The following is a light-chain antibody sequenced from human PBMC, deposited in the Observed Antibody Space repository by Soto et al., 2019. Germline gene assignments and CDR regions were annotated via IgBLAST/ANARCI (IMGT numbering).Light chain of an antibody. CDR1: QSVSSSY. CDR3: HQYGSAPYT. V-gene: IGKV3-20*01. J-gene: IGKJ2*01. CDR2: GAS. Sequence: EIVLTQSTGTLSLSPGERATLSCRASQSVSSSYLAWYQQKPGQAPRLLIYGASSRATGIPDRFSGSGSGTDFTLTISRLEPEDFAVYYCHQYGSAPYTFGQVTKLEIK.